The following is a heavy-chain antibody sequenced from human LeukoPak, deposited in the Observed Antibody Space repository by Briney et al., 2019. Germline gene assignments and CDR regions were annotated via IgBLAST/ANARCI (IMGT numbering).Heavy chain of an antibody. J-gene: IGHJ4*02. CDR1: GGSISSSGYY. V-gene: IGHV4-39*01. CDR2: VSHSGTT. CDR3: ARYSSGWPLDY. Sequence: PSETLSLTCTVSGGSISSSGYYWGWIRQPPGKGLEWIGSVSHSGTTYFIPSLKSRITISIDTSKNQFSLWLSSVTAADTAMFCCARYSSGWPLDYWGQGILVTVSS. D-gene: IGHD6-19*01.